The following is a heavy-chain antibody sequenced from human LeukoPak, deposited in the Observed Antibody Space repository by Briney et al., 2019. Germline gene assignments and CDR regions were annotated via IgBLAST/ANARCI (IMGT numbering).Heavy chain of an antibody. CDR2: IYQSETA. V-gene: IGHV4-38-2*02. CDR1: GYSISSGYF. J-gene: IGHJ2*01. Sequence: SETLSLTCTVSGYSISSGYFWGWMRQPPGKGLEWIGSIYQSETAHYNPSLKSRVTISVDTSKNQFSLKLSSVTAADTAVYYCARVYYSSSYDYWYFDLWGRGTLVTVSS. D-gene: IGHD6-13*01. CDR3: ARVYYSSSYDYWYFDL.